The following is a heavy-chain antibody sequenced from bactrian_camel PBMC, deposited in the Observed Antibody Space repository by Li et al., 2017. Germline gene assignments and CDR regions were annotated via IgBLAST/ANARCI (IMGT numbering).Heavy chain of an antibody. CDR2: IWIGGRST. Sequence: QLVESGGGSVRTGGSLPLSCIASTYTDDMKRMVWFRQAPGKEREGVAAIWIGGRSTYYANSVKGRFTISQDNPGNTVYLEMNNLKPEDTAMYYCAAAFLLPSIVARLTASSWLYWGQGTQVTVS. CDR1: TYTDDMKR. V-gene: IGHV3S25*01. CDR3: AAAFLLPSIVARLTASSWLY. D-gene: IGHD1*01. J-gene: IGHJ4*01.